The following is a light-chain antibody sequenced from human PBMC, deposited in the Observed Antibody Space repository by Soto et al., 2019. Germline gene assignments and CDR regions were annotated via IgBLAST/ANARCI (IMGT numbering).Light chain of an antibody. Sequence: EIVLTQSPATLSLSPGERATLSCRASQSVSSNLAWYQQKPGQAPRLLIYGASTRATGIPGRFSGSGSGTDFTLTISRLEPEDFAVYYCQQYGSSSGTFGGGTKVDIK. J-gene: IGKJ4*01. V-gene: IGKV3-20*01. CDR3: QQYGSSSGT. CDR1: QSVSSN. CDR2: GAS.